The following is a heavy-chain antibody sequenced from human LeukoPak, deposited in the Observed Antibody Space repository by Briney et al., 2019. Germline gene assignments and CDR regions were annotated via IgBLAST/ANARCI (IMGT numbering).Heavy chain of an antibody. CDR2: MNPNSGNT. J-gene: IGHJ4*02. CDR3: ARGQQVGDFDY. V-gene: IGHV1-8*01. CDR1: GYTFTSYD. Sequence: ASVKVSSKASGYTFTSYDINWVRPATGQGLEWMGWMNPNSGNTGYAQKFQGRVTMTRNTSISTAYMELSSLRAEDTAVYYCARGQQVGDFDYWGQGTMVTVSS. D-gene: IGHD6-13*01.